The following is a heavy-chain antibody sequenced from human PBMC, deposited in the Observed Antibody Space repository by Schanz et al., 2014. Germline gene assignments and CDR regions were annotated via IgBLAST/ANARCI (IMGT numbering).Heavy chain of an antibody. CDR1: GFSFSSYA. CDR2: MNESHSTI. Sequence: EVQLLESGGGLVEPGGSLRLSCAASGFSFSSYAMGWVRQARGKGLEWVSAMNESHSTIYYADSVRGRFTISRDNAENTLFLQMNSLRAEDTAVYYCARGGSGSHYRLDYWGQGTLVTVSS. CDR3: ARGGSGSHYRLDY. J-gene: IGHJ4*02. D-gene: IGHD1-26*01. V-gene: IGHV3-23*01.